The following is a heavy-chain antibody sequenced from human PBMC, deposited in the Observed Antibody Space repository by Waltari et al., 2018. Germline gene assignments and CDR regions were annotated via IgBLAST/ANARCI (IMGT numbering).Heavy chain of an antibody. Sequence: QVQLQESGPGLVKPSETLSLTCTVSGGSISSYYWSWIRQPPGKALEWIGYIYYSGRTNYNASRKSRVTISVDTSKNQFSLKLSSVTAADTAVYYCARDRTYDDVWGSYRSNAFDIWGQGTMVTVSS. CDR1: GGSISSYY. J-gene: IGHJ3*02. V-gene: IGHV4-59*01. CDR2: IYYSGRT. CDR3: ARDRTYDDVWGSYRSNAFDI. D-gene: IGHD3-16*02.